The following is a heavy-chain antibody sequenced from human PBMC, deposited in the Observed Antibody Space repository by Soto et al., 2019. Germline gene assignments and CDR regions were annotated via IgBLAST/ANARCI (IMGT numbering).Heavy chain of an antibody. CDR2: ISAYNGNT. D-gene: IGHD2-21*02. J-gene: IGHJ6*02. CDR1: GYTFTSYG. CDR3: ARGAHGGNSDYYYGMDV. V-gene: IGHV1-18*01. Sequence: QVQLVQSGAEVKKPGASVKVSCKASGYTFTSYGISWVRQAPGQGLEWMGWISAYNGNTNYAQKLQGRFTMTTDTSTSTAYMELRSLRSDDTAVYYCARGAHGGNSDYYYGMDVWGQGTTVTVSS.